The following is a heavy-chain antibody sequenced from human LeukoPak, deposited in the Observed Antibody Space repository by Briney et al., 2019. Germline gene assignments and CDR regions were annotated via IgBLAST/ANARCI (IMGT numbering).Heavy chain of an antibody. V-gene: IGHV1-8*01. J-gene: IGHJ4*02. D-gene: IGHD1-7*01. Sequence: ASVKVSCKASGYTFTSYDINWVRQATGQGLEWMGWMNPNSANTGYAQKFQGRVTMTRNTSISTAYMELSSLRSEDTAVYYCARGNGDWNYGTFDYWGQGTLVTVSS. CDR1: GYTFTSYD. CDR3: ARGNGDWNYGTFDY. CDR2: MNPNSANT.